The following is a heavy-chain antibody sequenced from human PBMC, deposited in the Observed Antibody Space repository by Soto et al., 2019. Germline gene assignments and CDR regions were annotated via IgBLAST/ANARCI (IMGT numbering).Heavy chain of an antibody. CDR1: GFTFSSYA. J-gene: IGHJ4*02. D-gene: IGHD6-6*01. CDR3: AKDLGPGQHSSSSY. CDR2: ISGSGGST. V-gene: IGHV3-23*01. Sequence: GGSLRLSCAASGFTFSSYAMSWVRQAPGKGLEWVSAISGSGGSTYYADSVKGRFTISRDNSKNTLYLQMNSLRAEDTAVYYCAKDLGPGQHSSSSYWGQGTLVTVSS.